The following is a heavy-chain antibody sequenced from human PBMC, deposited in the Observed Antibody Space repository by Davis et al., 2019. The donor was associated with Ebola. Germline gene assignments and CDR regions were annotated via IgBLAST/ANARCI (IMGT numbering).Heavy chain of an antibody. J-gene: IGHJ4*02. CDR3: AKSDCNNIDCKLLDG. D-gene: IGHD2-21*01. CDR2: IKQDGSEK. V-gene: IGHV3-7*03. CDR1: GFTFSSYW. Sequence: GESLKISCAASGFTFSSYWMSWVRQAPGKGLEWVANIKQDGSEKYYVDSVKGRFTISRDNSKNTLYLQMNSLGAEDTAVYLCAKSDCNNIDCKLLDGWGQGTPVIVSS.